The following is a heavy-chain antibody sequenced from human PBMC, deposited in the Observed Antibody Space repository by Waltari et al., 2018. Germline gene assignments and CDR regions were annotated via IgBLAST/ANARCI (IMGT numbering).Heavy chain of an antibody. Sequence: QVQLQESGPGLVKPSETLSLTCTVSGYSISSGYYWGWIRQPPGKGLEWIGSIYHSGSTYYNPSLKSRVTIAVDTSKNQFSLKLSSVTAADTAVYYCASMITFGGVIAELDYWGQGTLVTVSS. CDR3: ASMITFGGVIAELDY. V-gene: IGHV4-38-2*02. D-gene: IGHD3-16*02. CDR1: GYSISSGYY. J-gene: IGHJ4*02. CDR2: IYHSGST.